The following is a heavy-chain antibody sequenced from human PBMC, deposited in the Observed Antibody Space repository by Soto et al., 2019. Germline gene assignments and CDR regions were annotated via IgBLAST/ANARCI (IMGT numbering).Heavy chain of an antibody. V-gene: IGHV4-30-4*01. CDR3: ASNPRRGFTGYECS. CDR2: IYYSGST. J-gene: IGHJ5*02. D-gene: IGHD3-9*01. Sequence: PSETLSLTCTVSGGSISSGDYYWSWIRQPPGKGLEWIGYIYYSGSTYYNPSLKSRVTISVDTSKNQFSLTLRSVTAADTGIYFCASNPRRGFTGYECSWGQGTLVTVSS. CDR1: GGSISSGDYY.